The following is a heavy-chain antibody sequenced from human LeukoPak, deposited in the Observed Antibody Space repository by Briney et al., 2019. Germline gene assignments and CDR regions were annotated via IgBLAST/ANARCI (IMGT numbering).Heavy chain of an antibody. Sequence: GGSLRLSCAAYGFTFCSYGMHWVRQAPGKGLEWVAVIWYDGSNKYYADSVKGRFTISRDNSKNTLYLQMNSLRAEDTAVYYCAKDQERIMITFGGVIVTSPLDYWGQGTLVTVSS. J-gene: IGHJ4*02. D-gene: IGHD3-16*02. CDR2: IWYDGSNK. CDR3: AKDQERIMITFGGVIVTSPLDY. CDR1: GFTFCSYG. V-gene: IGHV3-33*06.